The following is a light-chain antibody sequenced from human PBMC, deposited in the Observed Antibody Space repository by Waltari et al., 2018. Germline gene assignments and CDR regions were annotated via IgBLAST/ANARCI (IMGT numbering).Light chain of an antibody. J-gene: IGKJ1*01. Sequence: EIVLTQSPATLSLSPGERATLSCRASQSVSIYLAWYQQKPGQPPRLLIYDASSRATGIPARCSGSGSGTDFTLTISSLEPEDFAVYYCQQRSNWPPWTFGQGTKVEIK. V-gene: IGKV3-11*01. CDR3: QQRSNWPPWT. CDR2: DAS. CDR1: QSVSIY.